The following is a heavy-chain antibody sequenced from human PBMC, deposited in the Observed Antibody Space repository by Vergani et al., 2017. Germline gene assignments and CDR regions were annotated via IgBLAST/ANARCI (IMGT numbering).Heavy chain of an antibody. CDR3: ARRTYYYDSSGRTDAFDI. CDR1: GGTFSSYA. CDR2: IIPILGIA. J-gene: IGHJ3*02. Sequence: QVQLVQSGAEVKKPGSSVKVSCKASGGTFSSYAISWVRQAPGQGLEWMGRIIPILGIANYAQKFQGRVTITADKSTSTAYMELSSLRSEDTAVYYCARRTYYYDSSGRTDAFDIWGQGTMVTVSS. V-gene: IGHV1-69*04. D-gene: IGHD3-22*01.